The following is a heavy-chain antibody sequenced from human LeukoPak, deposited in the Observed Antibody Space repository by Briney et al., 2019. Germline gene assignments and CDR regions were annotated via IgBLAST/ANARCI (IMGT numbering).Heavy chain of an antibody. CDR3: ARGLGTMNAFDI. Sequence: ASVRVSCKASGYTFTGYYMHWVRQAPGQGLEWMGWISAYNGNTNYAQKLQGRVTMTTDTSTSTAYMELRSLRSDDTAVYYCARGLGTMNAFDIWGQGTMVTVSS. CDR2: ISAYNGNT. CDR1: GYTFTGYY. J-gene: IGHJ3*02. V-gene: IGHV1-18*04. D-gene: IGHD3-22*01.